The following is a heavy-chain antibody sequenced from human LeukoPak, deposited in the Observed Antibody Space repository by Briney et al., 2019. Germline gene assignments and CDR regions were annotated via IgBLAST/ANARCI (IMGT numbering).Heavy chain of an antibody. D-gene: IGHD6-13*01. J-gene: IGHJ4*02. CDR3: ARVAEAAAFDY. CDR2: ISSSSRYI. CDR1: GFTFSSYS. V-gene: IGHV3-21*01. Sequence: PGGSLRLSCAASGFTFSSYSMTWVRQAPGKGLEWVSSISSSSRYIYYADSMKGRFTISRDNAKNSLFLQMNSPRAEDTAVYYCARVAEAAAFDYWGQGTLVTVSS.